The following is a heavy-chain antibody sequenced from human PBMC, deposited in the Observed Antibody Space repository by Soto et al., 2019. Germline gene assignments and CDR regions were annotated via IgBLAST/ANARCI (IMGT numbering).Heavy chain of an antibody. Sequence: PSETLSLTCTVSGGSISSYYWSWIRQPPGKGLEWIGYIYYSGSTNYNPSLKSRVTISVDTSKNQFSLKLSSVTAADTAVYYCARDRSGSNYNCFDLWGQGTLVTVSS. V-gene: IGHV4-59*01. CDR2: IYYSGST. J-gene: IGHJ5*02. D-gene: IGHD3-3*01. CDR1: GGSISSYY. CDR3: ARDRSGSNYNCFDL.